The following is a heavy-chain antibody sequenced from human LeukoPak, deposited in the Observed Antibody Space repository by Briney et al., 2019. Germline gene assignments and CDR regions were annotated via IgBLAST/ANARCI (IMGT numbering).Heavy chain of an antibody. J-gene: IGHJ4*02. CDR3: ARLRYGEGY. V-gene: IGHV4-39*01. D-gene: IGHD4-17*01. CDR1: GGSISSSSYY. CDR2: IYYSGST. Sequence: SETLSLTCSVSGGSISSSSYYWGWIRQPPGKGLEWIGSIYYSGSTYYNPSLKSRVTISVDTSKNQFSLKLSSVTAADTAVYYCARLRYGEGYWGQGTLVTVSS.